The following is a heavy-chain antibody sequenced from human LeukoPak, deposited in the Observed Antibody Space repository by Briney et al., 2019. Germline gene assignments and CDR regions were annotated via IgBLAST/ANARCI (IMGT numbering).Heavy chain of an antibody. D-gene: IGHD6-13*01. Sequence: SETLSLTCTVSGGSISSYYWSWIRQPAGKGLEWIGRIYTSGSTNYNPSLKSRVTMSVDTSKNQFSLKLSSVTAADTAVYYCARVLSAADQYYFDYWGQGTLVTVSS. J-gene: IGHJ4*02. CDR1: GGSISSYY. V-gene: IGHV4-4*07. CDR3: ARVLSAADQYYFDY. CDR2: IYTSGST.